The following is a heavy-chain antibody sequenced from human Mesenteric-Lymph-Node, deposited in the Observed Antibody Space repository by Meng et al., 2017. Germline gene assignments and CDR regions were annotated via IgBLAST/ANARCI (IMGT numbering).Heavy chain of an antibody. J-gene: IGHJ3*02. CDR3: AGESSGPSGTTAFDI. CDR2: ISQDGTYK. Sequence: LGESGGGGVQPGRSLGPSCAASGFTFSSYGMHWVRQAPGEGLERVAGISQDGTYKSYAASVKGRFSISRDNSENTVYLQMNSLNTDDSAVYFCAGESSGPSGTTAFDIWGQGNPGHRLL. CDR1: GFTFSSYG. D-gene: IGHD1-1*01. V-gene: IGHV3-30*19.